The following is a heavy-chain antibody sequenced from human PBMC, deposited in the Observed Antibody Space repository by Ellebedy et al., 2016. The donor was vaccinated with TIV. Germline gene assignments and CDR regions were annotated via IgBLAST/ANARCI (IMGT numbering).Heavy chain of an antibody. Sequence: GESLKISXAAPGFTFSNYAVSWVRQAPGKGLEWVSAITGIGTSTYYADSVKGRFTISRDNSKNTLSLQMNSLRADDTAIYYCAKPMGPGGRFDAFDIWGQGTLVTVSS. CDR1: GFTFSNYA. D-gene: IGHD3-16*01. V-gene: IGHV3-23*01. CDR2: ITGIGTST. J-gene: IGHJ3*02. CDR3: AKPMGPGGRFDAFDI.